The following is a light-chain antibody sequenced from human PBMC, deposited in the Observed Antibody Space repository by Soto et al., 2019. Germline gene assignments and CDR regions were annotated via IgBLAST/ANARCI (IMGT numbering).Light chain of an antibody. V-gene: IGLV2-14*01. CDR2: EVS. Sequence: QSVLTQPASLSGSHGQSITISGTGTSSDVGAYNYVSGYQQHPGKAPKLMIYEVSNRPSGVSNRFSGSKSGNTASLTISGLQAEDEADYYCSSYTTYSTLYVFGTGTKLTVL. J-gene: IGLJ1*01. CDR1: SSDVGAYNY. CDR3: SSYTTYSTLYV.